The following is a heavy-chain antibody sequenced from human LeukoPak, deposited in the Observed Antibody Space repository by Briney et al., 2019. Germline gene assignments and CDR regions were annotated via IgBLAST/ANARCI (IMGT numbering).Heavy chain of an antibody. CDR2: INHSGST. D-gene: IGHD2-2*03. Sequence: SETLSLTCAVYGGSFSGYYWSWIRQPPGKGLEWIGDINHSGSTNYNPSLKSRVTISADTSKNQFSLKLSSVTAADTAVYYCARLDIVVVPATILGWFESWGQGTLVTVSS. J-gene: IGHJ5*01. CDR1: GGSFSGYY. CDR3: ARLDIVVVPATILGWFES. V-gene: IGHV4-34*01.